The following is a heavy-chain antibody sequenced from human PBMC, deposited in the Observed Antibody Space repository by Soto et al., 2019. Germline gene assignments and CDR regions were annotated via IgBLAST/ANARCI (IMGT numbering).Heavy chain of an antibody. CDR1: GGSFSGYY. D-gene: IGHD6-19*01. CDR2: INHSGST. V-gene: IGHV4-34*01. J-gene: IGHJ5*02. CDR3: ARGGPERQWLVPPLGA. Sequence: PSETLSLTCAVYGGSFSGYYWSWIRQPPGKGLEWIGEINHSGSTNYNPSLKSRVTISVDTSKNQFSLKLSSVTAADTAVYYCARGGPERQWLVPPLGAWGQGTLVTVSS.